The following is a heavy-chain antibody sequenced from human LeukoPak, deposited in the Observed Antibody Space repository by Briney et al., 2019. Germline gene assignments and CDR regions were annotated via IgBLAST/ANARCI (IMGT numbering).Heavy chain of an antibody. CDR2: IYHSGST. V-gene: IGHV4-38-2*02. CDR3: ARMYHLGNAFDI. Sequence: PSETLSLTCTVSGYSISSGYYWGWIRQPPGKGLEWIGSIYHSGSTYYNPSLKSRVTISVDTSKNQFSLKLSSVTAADTAVYHCARMYHLGNAFDIWGQGTMVTVSS. CDR1: GYSISSGYY. D-gene: IGHD1-1*01. J-gene: IGHJ3*02.